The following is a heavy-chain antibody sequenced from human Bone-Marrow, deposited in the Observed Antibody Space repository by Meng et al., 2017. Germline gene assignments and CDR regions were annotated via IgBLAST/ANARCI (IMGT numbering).Heavy chain of an antibody. D-gene: IGHD2-21*01. CDR2: IYHSGST. CDR3: ASFDHIPRRNYFDY. CDR1: GGSISSGGYS. J-gene: IGHJ4*02. V-gene: IGHV4-30-2*01. Sequence: QLQLQESGSGLVKPSQTLSLTCAVSGGSISSGGYSWSWIRQPPGKGLEWIGYIYHSGSTYYNPSLKSRVTISVDRSKNQFSLNLNSMTAADTAVYYCASFDHIPRRNYFDYWGQGTLVTVSS.